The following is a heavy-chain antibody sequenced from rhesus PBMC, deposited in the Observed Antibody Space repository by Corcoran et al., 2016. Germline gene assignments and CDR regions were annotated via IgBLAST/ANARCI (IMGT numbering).Heavy chain of an antibody. D-gene: IGHD6-25*01. V-gene: IGHV4-127*01. CDR2: IYGSSGTT. CDR3: AGDQAGAAGNFDY. CDR1: GYSISSGYD. J-gene: IGHJ4*01. Sequence: QVQLQESGPGVVKPSETLSLTCAVSGYSISSGYDWSWIRQPPGKGLEWIGYIYGSSGTTNYNPSLKNRFTIPKDTSKNQFSLKLCSVTAADTAVYYCAGDQAGAAGNFDYWGQGVLVTVSS.